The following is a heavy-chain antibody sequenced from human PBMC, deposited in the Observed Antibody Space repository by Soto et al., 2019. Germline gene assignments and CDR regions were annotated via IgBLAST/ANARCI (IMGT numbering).Heavy chain of an antibody. Sequence: LSETLSLTCTVSGDSVSSVGFHWAWPRRPSGKGLEWIGCIYHGGRTYYRPSLESRMDMLQDATRNHESLRMTYVTAADTAVYFCARAPVGLDTISYFDYWGQGKLGTVS. CDR3: ARAPVGLDTISYFDY. D-gene: IGHD3-3*01. CDR2: IYHGGRT. V-gene: IGHV4-30-4*01. J-gene: IGHJ4*02. CDR1: GDSVSSVGFH.